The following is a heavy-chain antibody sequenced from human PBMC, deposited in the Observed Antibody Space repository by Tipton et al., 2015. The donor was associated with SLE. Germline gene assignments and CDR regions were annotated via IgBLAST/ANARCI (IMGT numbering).Heavy chain of an antibody. Sequence: TLSLTCAVFGGSFSGYYCSWIRQPPGKGLEWIGEINHSGSTNYNPSLKSRVTISVDTSKNQLSLKLSSVTAADTAVYYCARAIGANYFHFWGQGTLVTVSS. J-gene: IGHJ4*02. V-gene: IGHV4-34*01. D-gene: IGHD3-16*01. CDR1: GGSFSGYY. CDR3: ARAIGANYFHF. CDR2: INHSGST.